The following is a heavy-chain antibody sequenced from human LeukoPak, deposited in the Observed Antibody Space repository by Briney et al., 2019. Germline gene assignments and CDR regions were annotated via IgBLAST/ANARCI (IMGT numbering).Heavy chain of an antibody. V-gene: IGHV4-59*01. Sequence: RPSETLSLTCTISNGSISSYNGNWIRHPPGKGLEWIGHIHYSGSTHYNPSLQSRVSISIDTSKKHFSLNLRSVTAVDTAVYYCARWGHFDTSGYFVVDYWGQGTLVTVSS. J-gene: IGHJ4*02. CDR2: IHYSGST. D-gene: IGHD3-22*01. CDR1: NGSISSYN. CDR3: ARWGHFDTSGYFVVDY.